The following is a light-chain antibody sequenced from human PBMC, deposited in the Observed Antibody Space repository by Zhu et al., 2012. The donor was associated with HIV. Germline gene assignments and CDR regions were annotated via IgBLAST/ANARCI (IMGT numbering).Light chain of an antibody. CDR3: QQYGGLPRT. V-gene: IGKV3-20*01. CDR2: GTS. Sequence: EIVLTQSPGTLSLSPGDRATLSCRASQTVYSNYLAWYQQKPGQAPRLLIYGTSSRASGIPDRFSGSGSGTDFTLTISRLEPEDFAPYHCQQYGGLPRTFGQGTKLEMK. CDR1: QTVYSNY. J-gene: IGKJ2*01.